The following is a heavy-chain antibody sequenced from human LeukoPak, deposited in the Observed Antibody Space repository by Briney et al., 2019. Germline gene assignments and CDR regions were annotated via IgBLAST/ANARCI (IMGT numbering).Heavy chain of an antibody. D-gene: IGHD4-17*01. Sequence: ASVKVSCKASGYTFTSYGISWVRQAPGQGLEWMGWISAYNGNTNYAQKLQGRVTMTTDTSTSTAYMELRSLRSDDTAVYYCARDVLGTVTTPIWFDPWGQGTLVTVSS. CDR2: ISAYNGNT. CDR1: GYTFTSYG. CDR3: ARDVLGTVTTPIWFDP. V-gene: IGHV1-18*01. J-gene: IGHJ5*02.